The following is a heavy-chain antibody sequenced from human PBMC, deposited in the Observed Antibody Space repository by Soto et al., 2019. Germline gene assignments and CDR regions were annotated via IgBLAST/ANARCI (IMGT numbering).Heavy chain of an antibody. CDR2: ITGSGGTT. CDR3: AKVDDSSGHYYDPIDY. CDR1: GFTFSSYA. D-gene: IGHD3-22*01. Sequence: EVPLLESGGGLVQPGGSLRLSCAASGFTFSSYAMSWVRQAPGKGLEWVSVITGSGGTTYYADSVKGRFTISRDNSKKTLYLQMNSLRAEDTAVYYCAKVDDSSGHYYDPIDYWGQGTLVTVSS. V-gene: IGHV3-23*01. J-gene: IGHJ4*02.